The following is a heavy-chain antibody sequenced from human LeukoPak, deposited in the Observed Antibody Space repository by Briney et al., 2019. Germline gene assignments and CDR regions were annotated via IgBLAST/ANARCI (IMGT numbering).Heavy chain of an antibody. J-gene: IGHJ5*02. Sequence: PGGSLRLSCAASGFTFSSYAMSWVRQAPGKGLEWVSSIRSSSSYIYYADSVKGRFTISRDNAKNSLYLQMNSLRAEDTAVYYCAIQKGYMVRGGRRANWFDPWGQGTLVTVSS. D-gene: IGHD3-10*01. CDR2: IRSSSSYI. CDR1: GFTFSSYA. CDR3: AIQKGYMVRGGRRANWFDP. V-gene: IGHV3-21*01.